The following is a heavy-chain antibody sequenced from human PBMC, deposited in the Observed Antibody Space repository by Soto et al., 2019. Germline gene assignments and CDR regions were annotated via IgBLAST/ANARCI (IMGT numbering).Heavy chain of an antibody. D-gene: IGHD2-15*01. CDR1: GGSISSGDYY. V-gene: IGHV4-30-4*01. J-gene: IGHJ5*02. Sequence: QVQLQESGPGLVKPSQTLSLTCTVSGGSISSGDYYWSWIRQPPGKGLEWIGYIYYSGGTYYNPSLQRRVTISVDTSKNQFSLKLSSVTAADTAVYYCARLVQLLQGRWFDPWGQGTLVTVSS. CDR3: ARLVQLLQGRWFDP. CDR2: IYYSGGT.